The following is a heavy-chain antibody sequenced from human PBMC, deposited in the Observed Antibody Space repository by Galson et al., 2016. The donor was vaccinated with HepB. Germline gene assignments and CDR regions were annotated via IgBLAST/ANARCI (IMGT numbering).Heavy chain of an antibody. V-gene: IGHV4-39*01. Sequence: SETLSLTCTVAGELISDSLYYWGWIRLAPGKGLEWIGIIYKTGSSYYNPSLKSRSMMSVDTSKNQLSLKLSAVTAVDTAVYYCARHGMSSWDVQYDFWGQGTLVTVSS. J-gene: IGHJ4*02. D-gene: IGHD2-2*01. CDR1: GELISDSLYY. CDR3: ARHGMSSWDVQYDF. CDR2: IYKTGSS.